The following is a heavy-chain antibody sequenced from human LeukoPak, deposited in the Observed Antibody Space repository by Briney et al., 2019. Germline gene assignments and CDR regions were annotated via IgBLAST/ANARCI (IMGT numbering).Heavy chain of an antibody. V-gene: IGHV4-61*02. CDR3: ARDPFPTPYSGSYFDY. J-gene: IGHJ4*02. CDR2: IYTSGST. D-gene: IGHD1-26*01. Sequence: NTSETLSLTCTVSGGSISSGTYYWSWIRQPAGKGLEWIGRIYTSGSTNYNPSLKSRVTISVDTSKNQFSLKLSSVTAADTAVYYCARDPFPTPYSGSYFDYWGQGTLVTVSS. CDR1: GGSISSGTYY.